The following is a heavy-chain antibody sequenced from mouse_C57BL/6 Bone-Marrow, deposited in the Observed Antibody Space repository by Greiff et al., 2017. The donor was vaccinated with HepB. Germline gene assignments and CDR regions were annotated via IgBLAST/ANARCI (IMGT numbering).Heavy chain of an antibody. D-gene: IGHD1-1*01. J-gene: IGHJ4*01. Sequence: QVQLQQPGAELVKPGASVKLSCKASGYTFPSYWMHWVKQSPGQGLEWIGMIHPNSGSTNYNEKFKSKATLTVDKSSSTAYMQLSSLTSEDSAVYYCARPLYYYGSSYYAMDYWGQGTSVTVSS. CDR1: GYTFPSYW. CDR2: IHPNSGST. V-gene: IGHV1-64*01. CDR3: ARPLYYYGSSYYAMDY.